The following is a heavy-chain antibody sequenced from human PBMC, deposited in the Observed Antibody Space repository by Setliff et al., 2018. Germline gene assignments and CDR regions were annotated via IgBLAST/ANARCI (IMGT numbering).Heavy chain of an antibody. D-gene: IGHD3-22*01. CDR3: ARDGNYHDSGGYGG. CDR1: GGTFSRYA. J-gene: IGHJ4*02. V-gene: IGHV1-69*05. Sequence: SVKVSCKASGGTFSRYAISWVRQAPGQGLEWMGGSIPMYRTTKYAQRFQGRVTITTDKSTSTAYMELSSLRSEETAVYFGARDGNYHDSGGYGGWGQGTLVTVSS. CDR2: SIPMYRTT.